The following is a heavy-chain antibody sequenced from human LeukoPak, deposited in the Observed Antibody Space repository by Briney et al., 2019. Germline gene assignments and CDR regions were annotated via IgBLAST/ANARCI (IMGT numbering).Heavy chain of an antibody. D-gene: IGHD2-2*01. J-gene: IGHJ4*02. V-gene: IGHV3-23*01. Sequence: GGSLRLSCAASGFTFSSYAMSWVRQAPGKGLEWVSVISGSGGTTYHADSVKGRFTISRDNSKNTLYLQMNSLRAEDTAVYYCASSRGLVVPAATFDYWGQGILVTVSS. CDR3: ASSRGLVVPAATFDY. CDR2: ISGSGGTT. CDR1: GFTFSSYA.